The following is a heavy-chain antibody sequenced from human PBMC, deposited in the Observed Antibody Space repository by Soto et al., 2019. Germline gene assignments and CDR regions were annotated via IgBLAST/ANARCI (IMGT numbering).Heavy chain of an antibody. Sequence: QVQLVQSGAEVKKPGASVKVSCKASGYTFTSYGISWVRQAPGQGLEWMGWISDYNGNTNYAQKLQDRVTMTTDTAPSTAYMELRSLRSDHTAGYYCARGVAGYWFDPWGQGPLVTVSS. V-gene: IGHV1-18*04. CDR2: ISDYNGNT. CDR1: GYTFTSYG. CDR3: ARGVAGYWFDP. D-gene: IGHD3-10*01. J-gene: IGHJ5*02.